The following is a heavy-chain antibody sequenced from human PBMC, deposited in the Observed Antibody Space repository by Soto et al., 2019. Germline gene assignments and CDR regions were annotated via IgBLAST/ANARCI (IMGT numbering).Heavy chain of an antibody. Sequence: GSLRLSCAASGFTFSSYSMNWVRQAPGKGLEWVSSISSSSSYIYYADSVKGRFTISRDNAKNSLYLQMNSLRAEDTAVYYCARIKSGYSGYDQSPYFDYWGQGTLVT. CDR3: ARIKSGYSGYDQSPYFDY. CDR2: ISSSSSYI. V-gene: IGHV3-21*01. D-gene: IGHD5-12*01. J-gene: IGHJ4*02. CDR1: GFTFSSYS.